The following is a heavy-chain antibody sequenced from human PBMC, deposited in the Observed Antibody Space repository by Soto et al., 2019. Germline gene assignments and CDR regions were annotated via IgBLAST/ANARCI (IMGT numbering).Heavy chain of an antibody. CDR2: IYYRGST. CDR1: GGSISSSSYY. CDR3: AKHPPHSSSWHSLFDY. J-gene: IGHJ4*02. Sequence: QLQLQESGPGLVKPSETLSLTCTVSGGSISSSSYYWGWIRQPPGEGLEWIGSIYYRGSTYYNPSLKSRVTISEDTSKIQFSLKLSFVTAADTAVYYCAKHPPHSSSWHSLFDYWGQGTLVTVSS. D-gene: IGHD6-13*01. V-gene: IGHV4-39*01.